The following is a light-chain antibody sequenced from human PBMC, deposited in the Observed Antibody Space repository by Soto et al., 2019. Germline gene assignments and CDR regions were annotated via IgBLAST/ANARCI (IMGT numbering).Light chain of an antibody. CDR2: DAS. Sequence: EIMVLQSHGHLSLSPGERATLSCRTSQSVSSYLAWYQQKPGQAPRLLSYDASNRATGIPARFSGSGSGTEFTLTISSLQSEDFAVCCGQQYNILLPIPFGQGTRLEVK. CDR1: QSVSSY. J-gene: IGKJ5*01. CDR3: QQYNILLPIP. V-gene: IGKV3D-15*01.